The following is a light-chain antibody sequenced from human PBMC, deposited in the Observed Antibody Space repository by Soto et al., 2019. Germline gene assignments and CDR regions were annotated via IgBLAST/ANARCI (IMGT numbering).Light chain of an antibody. Sequence: QPVLTQSSSASASLGSSVKLTCTLSSGHSSYIIAWHQQQPGKAPRYLMKVEGSGSYNKGSGVPDRFSGSSSGADRYLTISNLQSEDEADYYCETWHSNTRFYVFGTGTKVTVL. CDR2: VEGSGSY. J-gene: IGLJ1*01. CDR1: SGHSSYI. CDR3: ETWHSNTRFYV. V-gene: IGLV4-60*03.